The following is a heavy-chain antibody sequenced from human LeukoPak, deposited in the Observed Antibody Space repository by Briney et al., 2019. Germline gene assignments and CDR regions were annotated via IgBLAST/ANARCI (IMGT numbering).Heavy chain of an antibody. CDR2: IDPSDSET. Sequence: GESLKISCKASGYSFTSYWIGWVRQMPGKGLEWMGIIDPSDSETRYTPSFQGQVTISVDKSLTTADLQWNSLRAEDTAVYYCAKDGRYYYDRSDAFDIWGQGTMVTVSS. J-gene: IGHJ3*02. D-gene: IGHD3-22*01. CDR3: AKDGRYYYDRSDAFDI. CDR1: GYSFTSYW. V-gene: IGHV5-51*01.